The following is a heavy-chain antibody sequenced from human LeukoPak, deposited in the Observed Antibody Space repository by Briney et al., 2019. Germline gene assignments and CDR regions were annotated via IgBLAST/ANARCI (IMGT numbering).Heavy chain of an antibody. Sequence: GGSLRLSCAASGFTFSSYSMNWVRQAPGKGLEWVSYISSSSSTIYYADSVKARFTISRDNAKNSLYLQMNSLRAEDTAVYYCARGIAARRNWFDPWGQGTLVTVSS. CDR1: GFTFSSYS. V-gene: IGHV3-48*04. CDR2: ISSSSSTI. D-gene: IGHD6-6*01. J-gene: IGHJ5*02. CDR3: ARGIAARRNWFDP.